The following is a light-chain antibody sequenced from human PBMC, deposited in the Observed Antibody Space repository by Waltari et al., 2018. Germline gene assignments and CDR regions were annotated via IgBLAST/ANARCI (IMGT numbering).Light chain of an antibody. CDR2: DAS. CDR1: QSVSSY. J-gene: IGKJ1*01. V-gene: IGKV3-11*01. CDR3: QQRSNWPWT. Sequence: EIVLTQSPATLSLSPGERATLSCRASQSVSSYLAWYQQKPGQAPRLLIYDASNRAPGIPARFSGSGSGTDFTLTSSSLEPEDCAVYYCQQRSNWPWTFGQGTKVEIK.